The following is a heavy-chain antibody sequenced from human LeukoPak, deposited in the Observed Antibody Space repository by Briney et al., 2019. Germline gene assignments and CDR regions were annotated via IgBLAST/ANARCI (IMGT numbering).Heavy chain of an antibody. Sequence: SETLSLTCTVSGGSISSTIYYSGWIRHPPGKGLEWIGRIYYIGSTYYHPSLKSPVTMSIDTSQNQLSLKLISVAAADTAVYFCAREGYGGNYGFDYWGQGILVTVSS. V-gene: IGHV4-39*02. CDR2: IYYIGST. CDR3: AREGYGGNYGFDY. D-gene: IGHD4-23*01. J-gene: IGHJ4*02. CDR1: GGSISSTIYY.